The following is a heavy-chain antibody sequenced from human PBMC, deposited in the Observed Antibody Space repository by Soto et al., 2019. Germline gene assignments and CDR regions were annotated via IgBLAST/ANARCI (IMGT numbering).Heavy chain of an antibody. CDR1: GFSLTNARLA. D-gene: IGHD1-26*01. CDR2: IFSNDEK. CDR3: ARHGRGVGAWPLDY. Sequence: QVTLKESGPVLVKPTETLTMTCTVSGFSLTNARLAVTWIRQPPGKALEWLAHIFSNDEKSYSTSLKSRLTISKDTSKSQVVLTMTNMDPVDTATYYCARHGRGVGAWPLDYWDQGTLVTVSS. J-gene: IGHJ4*02. V-gene: IGHV2-26*01.